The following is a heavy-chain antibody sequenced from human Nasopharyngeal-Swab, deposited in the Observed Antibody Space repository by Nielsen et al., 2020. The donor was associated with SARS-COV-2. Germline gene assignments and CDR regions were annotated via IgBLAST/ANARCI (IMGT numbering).Heavy chain of an antibody. D-gene: IGHD3-10*01. CDR3: VKDYPELVGSSSIFDY. CDR1: GFNFSGSA. CDR2: IRTKFNGYAT. V-gene: IGHV3-73*01. J-gene: IGHJ4*02. Sequence: GESLKISCATSGFNFSGSALHWVRQPSGRGLEWIGRIRTKFNGYATFYGASVRGRFTISKDNSQNALYLQMDSLRAEDTAIYYCVKDYPELVGSSSIFDYWGQGIQVTVSS.